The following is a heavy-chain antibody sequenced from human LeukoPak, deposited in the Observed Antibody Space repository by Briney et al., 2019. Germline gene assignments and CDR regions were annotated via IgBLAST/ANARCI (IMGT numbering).Heavy chain of an antibody. Sequence: SETLSLTCTVSGGSIRGSDYYWGWIRQPPGKGLEWIGSFSYSGSTNYNPSLKGRVSLSEDTSQNQFSMKLTSVTAADTAVYYCAREWRGAYFSYWGQGTLVTVSS. D-gene: IGHD3-16*01. V-gene: IGHV4-39*07. CDR3: AREWRGAYFSY. J-gene: IGHJ4*02. CDR1: GGSIRGSDYY. CDR2: FSYSGST.